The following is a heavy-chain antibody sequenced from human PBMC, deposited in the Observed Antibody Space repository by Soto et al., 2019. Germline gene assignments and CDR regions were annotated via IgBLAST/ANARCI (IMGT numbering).Heavy chain of an antibody. CDR3: ARDRVESGYPEYFQH. D-gene: IGHD3-22*01. V-gene: IGHV3-53*01. Sequence: EVQLVESGGGLIQPGGSLRLSCAASGFTVSSNYMSWVRQAPGKGLEWVSVIYSGGSTYYADSVKGRFTISRDNSKNTLYLPMNILRAEDTAVYYCARDRVESGYPEYFQHWGQGTLVTVSS. CDR1: GFTVSSNY. J-gene: IGHJ1*01. CDR2: IYSGGST.